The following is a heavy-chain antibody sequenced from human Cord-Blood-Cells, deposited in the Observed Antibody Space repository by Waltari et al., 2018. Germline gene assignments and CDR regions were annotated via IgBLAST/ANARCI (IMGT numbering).Heavy chain of an antibody. J-gene: IGHJ3*02. Sequence: QVQLQQWGAGLLKPSETLSLTCAVYGGSFSGYYWSWIRQPPGKGLEWIGEINHSGSTNYNPSLKSRGTISVDTSKNQFSLKLSSVTAADTAVYYCARGRAYNWNYRPFDIWGQGTMVTVSS. V-gene: IGHV4-34*01. CDR3: ARGRAYNWNYRPFDI. CDR2: INHSGST. CDR1: GGSFSGYY. D-gene: IGHD1-7*01.